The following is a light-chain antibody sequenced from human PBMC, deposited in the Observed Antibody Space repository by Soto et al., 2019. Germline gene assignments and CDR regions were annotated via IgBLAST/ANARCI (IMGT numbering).Light chain of an antibody. Sequence: IVMTQSPATLSVSPGERVTLSCRASQNVGTNLAWYQQKPGQAPRLLIYGSSTRATGIPATFSGSGSGTEFTLTSSSLQSVESAVYYCQQYNNWGLSFGGGTKVEIK. V-gene: IGKV3D-15*01. CDR2: GSS. CDR1: QNVGTN. J-gene: IGKJ4*01. CDR3: QQYNNWGLS.